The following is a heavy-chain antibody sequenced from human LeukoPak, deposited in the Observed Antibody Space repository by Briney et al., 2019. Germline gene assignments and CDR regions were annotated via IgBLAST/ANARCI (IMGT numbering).Heavy chain of an antibody. J-gene: IGHJ2*01. D-gene: IGHD6-6*01. Sequence: SETLSLTCTVSGGSISSSSYYWGWIRQPPGKGLEWIGNIYYGGSTYYNPSLKSRVTTSVDTSKNQFSLKLTSVTAADTAVYYCARPYSCSDWYFDLWGRGTLVTVSS. CDR3: ARPYSCSDWYFDL. V-gene: IGHV4-39*01. CDR2: IYYGGST. CDR1: GGSISSSSYY.